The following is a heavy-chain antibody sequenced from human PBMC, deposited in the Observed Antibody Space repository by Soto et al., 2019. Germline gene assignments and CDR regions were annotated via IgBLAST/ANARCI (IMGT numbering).Heavy chain of an antibody. D-gene: IGHD2-8*01. CDR1: GYTFTNYG. CDR3: ASYPIYYCTKGVCYSRTDYYYFDY. Sequence: ASVKVSCKASGYTFTNYGISWVRQAPGQGLEWMGWINPNSGGTNYAQKFQGWVTMTRDTSISTAYMELSRLRSDDTAVYYCASYPIYYCTKGVCYSRTDYYYFDYWGQGTLVTVSS. CDR2: INPNSGGT. J-gene: IGHJ4*02. V-gene: IGHV1-2*04.